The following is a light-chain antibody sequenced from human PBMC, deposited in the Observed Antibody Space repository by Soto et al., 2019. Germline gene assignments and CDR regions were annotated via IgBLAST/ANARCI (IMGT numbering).Light chain of an antibody. V-gene: IGKV1-5*03. CDR1: QTISSW. CDR3: QQSYNTPRT. CDR2: KAS. Sequence: DIQMTQAPSTLSVSVGDRVTITCRASQTISSWLAWYQQKPGKAPKLLIYKASTLKSGVPSRFSGSGSGTHFTLTISSVHPEDFATYYCQQSYNTPRTFGQGTKVDI. J-gene: IGKJ1*01.